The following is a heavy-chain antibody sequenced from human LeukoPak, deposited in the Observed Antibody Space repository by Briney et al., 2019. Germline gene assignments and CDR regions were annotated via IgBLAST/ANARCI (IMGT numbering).Heavy chain of an antibody. CDR1: GFTFSSYE. D-gene: IGHD1-7*01. CDR2: ISTSGNTR. J-gene: IGHJ4*02. V-gene: IGHV3-48*03. CDR3: ARELSGTTSYYFDY. Sequence: GGSPRLSCAASGFTFSSYEMNWVRQAPGKGLEWVSYISTSGNTRYYADSVKGRFTISRDNAKNSLYLQMNSLRVEDTAVYYCARELSGTTSYYFDYGGQGTLVTVSA.